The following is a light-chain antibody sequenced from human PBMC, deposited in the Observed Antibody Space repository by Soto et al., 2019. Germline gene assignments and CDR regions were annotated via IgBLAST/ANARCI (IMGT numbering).Light chain of an antibody. CDR2: EVS. CDR3: SSYTSSSTYV. V-gene: IGLV2-14*01. J-gene: IGLJ1*01. CDR1: SSDVGGYNY. Sequence: QSALTQPASVCGSTGQSTTISCTGTSSDVGGYNYVSWYQQHPGKAPKLMIYEVSNRPSGVSNRFSGSKSGNTASLTISGLQAEDEADYYCSSYTSSSTYVFGTGPKVTVL.